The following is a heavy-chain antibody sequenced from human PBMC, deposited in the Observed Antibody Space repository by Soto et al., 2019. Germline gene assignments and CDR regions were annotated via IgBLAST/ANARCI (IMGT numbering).Heavy chain of an antibody. V-gene: IGHV1-8*01. CDR3: ARVFVSIDC. CDR2: MNPNSGYT. D-gene: IGHD2-21*01. CDR1: GYTFTSYD. J-gene: IGHJ4*02. Sequence: QVQLVQSGAEVKKPGASVKVSCKASGYTFTSYDINWVRQATGQGLEWMGWMNPNSGYTGHAQKFQGRVTMTRDTSTSTAYMELSSLRSEDSAVYYCARVFVSIDCWGQGTLVTVSS.